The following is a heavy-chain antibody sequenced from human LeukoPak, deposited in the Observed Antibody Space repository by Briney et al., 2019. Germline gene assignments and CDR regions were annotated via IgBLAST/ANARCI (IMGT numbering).Heavy chain of an antibody. CDR1: GGSISSSSYY. Sequence: SETLSLTCTVSGGSISSSSYYWGWIRQPPGKGLEWIGSIYYSGSTYYNPSLKSRVTISVDTSKNQFSLKLSSVTAADTAVYYCARHELLWFGEARGWFDPWGQGTLVTVSS. V-gene: IGHV4-39*01. D-gene: IGHD3-10*01. CDR3: ARHELLWFGEARGWFDP. CDR2: IYYSGST. J-gene: IGHJ5*02.